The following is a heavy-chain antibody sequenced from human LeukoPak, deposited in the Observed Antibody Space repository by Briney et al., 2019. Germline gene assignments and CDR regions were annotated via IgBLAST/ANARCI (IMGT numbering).Heavy chain of an antibody. CDR3: ARDDSSGYSDY. J-gene: IGHJ4*02. V-gene: IGHV1-2*02. CDR2: INPNSGGT. Sequence: ASVTVSCKASGYTFTGYYMHWVRQAPGQGLEWMGWINPNSGGTNYAQKFQGRVTMTRDTSISTTYMELSRLRSDDTAVYYCARDDSSGYSDYWGQGTLVTVSS. CDR1: GYTFTGYY. D-gene: IGHD3-22*01.